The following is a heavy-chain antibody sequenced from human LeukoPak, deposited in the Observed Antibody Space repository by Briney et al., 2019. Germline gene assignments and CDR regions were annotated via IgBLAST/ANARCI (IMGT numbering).Heavy chain of an antibody. CDR2: ISYDGSNK. D-gene: IGHD3-9*01. J-gene: IGHJ4*02. Sequence: GGSLRLSCAASGFTFSSYGMHWVRQAPGKGLEWVAVISYDGSNKYYADSVKGRFTISRDNSKNTLYLQMNSLRAEDTAVYYCAKGGLRYFDWLVDYWGQGTLVTVSS. V-gene: IGHV3-30*18. CDR3: AKGGLRYFDWLVDY. CDR1: GFTFSSYG.